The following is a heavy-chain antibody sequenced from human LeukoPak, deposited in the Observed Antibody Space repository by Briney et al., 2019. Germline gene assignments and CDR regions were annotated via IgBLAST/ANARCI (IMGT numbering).Heavy chain of an antibody. CDR3: ARATRNLIILFDY. CDR1: GGSISSSSYY. V-gene: IGHV4-39*07. J-gene: IGHJ4*02. D-gene: IGHD2-2*01. CDR2: IYYSGST. Sequence: SETLSLTCTVSGGSISSSSYYWGWIRQPPGKGLEWIGSIYYSGSTYYNPSLKSRVTISVDTSKNQFSLKLSSVTAADTAVYYCARATRNLIILFDYWGQGTLVTVSS.